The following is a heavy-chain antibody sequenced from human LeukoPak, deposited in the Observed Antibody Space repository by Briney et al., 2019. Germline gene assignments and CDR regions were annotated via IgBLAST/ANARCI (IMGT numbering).Heavy chain of an antibody. CDR2: INSDGSST. D-gene: IGHD5-12*01. J-gene: IGHJ4*02. V-gene: IGHV3-74*01. CDR1: GFTFSIYG. CDR3: ARAVRTLSRRGYDLGY. Sequence: PGGSLRLSCAASGFTFSIYGMGWVRQAPGKGLVWVPRINSDGSSTSYADSVKGRFTISRDNAKNTLYLQMNSLRAEDTAVYYCARAVRTLSRRGYDLGYWGQGTLVTVSS.